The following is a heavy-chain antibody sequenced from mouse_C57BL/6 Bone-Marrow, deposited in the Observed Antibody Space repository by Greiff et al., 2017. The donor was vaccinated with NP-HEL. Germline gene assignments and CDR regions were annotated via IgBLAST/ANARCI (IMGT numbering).Heavy chain of an antibody. D-gene: IGHD1-1*02. V-gene: IGHV1-4*01. J-gene: IGHJ3*01. CDR2: INPSSGYT. CDR1: GYTFTSYT. CDR3: ARSLWSWFAD. Sequence: QVQLKESGAELARPGASVKMSCKASGYTFTSYTMHWVRQRPGPGLEWIGYINPSSGYTKYNQKFKDKATLTADKSSSTAYMQLSSLTSEDSAVYYCARSLWSWFADWGQGTLVTAAA.